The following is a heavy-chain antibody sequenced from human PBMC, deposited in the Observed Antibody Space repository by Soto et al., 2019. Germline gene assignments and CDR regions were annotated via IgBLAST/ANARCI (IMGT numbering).Heavy chain of an antibody. J-gene: IGHJ3*01. V-gene: IGHV4-31*11. Sequence: SETLSLTCAVSGDSISKSGYYWSWIRQNQGKALEWIGYIYYSGSTFYNPSLKSRVSISLDTSKNQLSLKLTSVTVADTAVYYCASKWGARRVGAFDVWGHGTMVTVSS. CDR3: ASKWGARRVGAFDV. CDR2: IYYSGST. CDR1: GDSISKSGYY. D-gene: IGHD1-26*01.